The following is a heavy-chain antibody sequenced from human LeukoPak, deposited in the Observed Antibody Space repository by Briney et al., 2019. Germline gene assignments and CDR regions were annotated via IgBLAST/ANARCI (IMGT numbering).Heavy chain of an antibody. CDR3: ARVNLGYCSGGSCYAMGY. CDR1: GYTFTGYY. J-gene: IGHJ4*02. Sequence: ASVKVSCKASGYTFTGYYMHWVRQAPGQGLEWMGWINPNSSGTNYAQKFQGRVTMTRDTSISTAYMELSRLRSDDTAVYYCARVNLGYCSGGSCYAMGYWGQGTLVTVSS. V-gene: IGHV1-2*02. D-gene: IGHD2-15*01. CDR2: INPNSSGT.